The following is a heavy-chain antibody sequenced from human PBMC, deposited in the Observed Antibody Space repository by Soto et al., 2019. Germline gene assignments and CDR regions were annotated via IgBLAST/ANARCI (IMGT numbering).Heavy chain of an antibody. CDR1: GFTFSSYA. Sequence: GGALRLSCAASGFTFSSYALSWVPPAPGKGLEWVSAIGGSGGSTYYADSVKGRFTISRDNSENTLYLQMNSLRAEDTAVYYCAKDNGYSSSWFEFDYWGQGTLVTGSS. CDR3: AKDNGYSSSWFEFDY. J-gene: IGHJ4*02. D-gene: IGHD6-13*01. V-gene: IGHV3-23*01. CDR2: IGGSGGST.